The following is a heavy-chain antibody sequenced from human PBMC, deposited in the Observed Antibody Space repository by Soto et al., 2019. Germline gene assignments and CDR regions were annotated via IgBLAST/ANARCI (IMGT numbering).Heavy chain of an antibody. CDR2: ISAYNGNT. Sequence: ASVKVSCKASGYSFTSYGISWVRQAPGQGLEWKGRISAYNGNTNYAQKLQGRVTMTSDTSTSTAYMELRSVSSVGTVVYYCARDNGFGESDGWVQGSTVTVAS. CDR1: GYSFTSYG. J-gene: IGHJ6*02. CDR3: ARDNGFGESDG. V-gene: IGHV1-18*01. D-gene: IGHD3-10*01.